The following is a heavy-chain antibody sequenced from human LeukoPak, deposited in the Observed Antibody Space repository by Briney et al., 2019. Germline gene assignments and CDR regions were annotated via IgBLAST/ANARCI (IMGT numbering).Heavy chain of an antibody. V-gene: IGHV4-34*01. CDR3: AGLGRYCSSTSCYGAHYYYYYYMDV. Sequence: PSETLSLTCAVYGGSFSGYYWSWIRQPPGTGLEWIGEINHSGSTNYNPSLKSRVTISVDTSKNQFSLKLSSVTAADTAVYYCAGLGRYCSSTSCYGAHYYYYYYMDVWGKGTTVTVSS. J-gene: IGHJ6*03. CDR2: INHSGST. CDR1: GGSFSGYY. D-gene: IGHD2-2*01.